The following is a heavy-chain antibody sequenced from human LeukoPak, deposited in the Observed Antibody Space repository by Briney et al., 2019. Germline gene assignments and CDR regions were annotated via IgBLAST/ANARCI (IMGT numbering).Heavy chain of an antibody. CDR3: ANYGGWVGGSGSNHAFDI. J-gene: IGHJ3*02. CDR1: GYTFTSYY. V-gene: IGHV1-46*01. Sequence: ASVKVSCKASGYTFTSYYMHWVRQAPGQGLEWMGIINPSGGSTSYAQKFQGGVTMTRDTSTSTVYMELSSLRSEDTAVYYCANYGGWVGGSGSNHAFDIWGQGTMVTVSS. CDR2: INPSGGST. D-gene: IGHD3-10*01.